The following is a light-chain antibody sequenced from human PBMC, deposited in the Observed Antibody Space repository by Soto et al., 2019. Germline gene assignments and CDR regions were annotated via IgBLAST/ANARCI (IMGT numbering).Light chain of an antibody. Sequence: DIQMTQSPSSLSASVEDRVIITCRASQSISNHLNWYQQKPGKAPKLLIFAVSSLQSGVPSRFAGSGSGRDFTLTIHTLQPEDSATYYCLQVANFPRTLGQGTKVDLK. CDR1: QSISNH. CDR2: AVS. V-gene: IGKV1-39*01. J-gene: IGKJ1*01. CDR3: LQVANFPRT.